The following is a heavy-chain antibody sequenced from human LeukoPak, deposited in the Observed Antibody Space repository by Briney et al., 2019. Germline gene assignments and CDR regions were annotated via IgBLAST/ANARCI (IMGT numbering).Heavy chain of an antibody. V-gene: IGHV3-43*01. CDR1: GFTFDDYT. J-gene: IGHJ4*02. CDR2: ISWDGDTT. CDR3: ARGKFGELLLIPSFDY. Sequence: PGGSLRLSCAASGFTFDDYTMHWVRQTPGKGLEWVSGISWDGDTTYYADSVKGRFTISRDNAKNSLYLQMNSLRVEDTAVYYCARGKFGELLLIPSFDYWGQGALVTVSA. D-gene: IGHD3-10*01.